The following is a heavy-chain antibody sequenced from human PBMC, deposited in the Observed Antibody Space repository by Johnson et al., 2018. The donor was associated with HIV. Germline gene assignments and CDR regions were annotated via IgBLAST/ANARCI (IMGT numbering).Heavy chain of an antibody. J-gene: IGHJ3*02. V-gene: IGHV3-11*04. CDR3: AKGGADYSDSRGYSENDAFDI. Sequence: QVQLVESGGGLVQPGGSLRLSCAASGITFSDYYMSWIRQAPGKGLEWVSYISSSGNTIYYADSVKGRFTISRAHSKNTLYLQMNSLRAEDTAVYYCAKGGADYSDSRGYSENDAFDIWGQGTMVTVSS. D-gene: IGHD3-22*01. CDR1: GITFSDYY. CDR2: ISSSGNTI.